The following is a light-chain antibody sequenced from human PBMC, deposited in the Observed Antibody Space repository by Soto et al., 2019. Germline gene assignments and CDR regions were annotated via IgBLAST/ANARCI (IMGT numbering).Light chain of an antibody. Sequence: DIVWTQSPGTLSLSPGEGATLSCRAGQSVSTNFFAWYQQKPGQAPRLLIYGASTRATGIPDRFSGSGSGTDFTLTISRLEPEDFAVYYCQQYGRTSWTFGQGTKVDIK. CDR2: GAS. J-gene: IGKJ1*01. V-gene: IGKV3-20*01. CDR3: QQYGRTSWT. CDR1: QSVSTNF.